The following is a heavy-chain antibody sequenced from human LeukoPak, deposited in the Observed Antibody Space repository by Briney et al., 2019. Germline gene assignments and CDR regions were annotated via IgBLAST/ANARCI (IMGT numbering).Heavy chain of an antibody. D-gene: IGHD6-13*01. Sequence: GASVKVSCKASGYTFTGYYMHWVRQAPGQGLEWMGRIIPILGIANYAQKFQGRVTITADKSTSTAYMELSSLRSEDTAVYYCARGPPRIAAALSFDYWGQGTLVTVSS. CDR3: ARGPPRIAAALSFDY. CDR2: IIPILGIA. J-gene: IGHJ4*02. V-gene: IGHV1-69*04. CDR1: GYTFTGYY.